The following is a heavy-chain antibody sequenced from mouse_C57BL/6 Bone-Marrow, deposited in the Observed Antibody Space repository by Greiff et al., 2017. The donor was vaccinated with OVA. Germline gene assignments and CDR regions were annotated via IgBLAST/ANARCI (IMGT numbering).Heavy chain of an antibody. CDR2: IYPGSGST. Sequence: QVQLQQPGAELVKPGASVKMSCKASGYTFTSYWITWVKQRPGQGLEWIGDIYPGSGSTNYNEKFKSKATLTVDTSSSPAYMQLSSLTSEDSAVYYCAKSAQAPYYFDYWGQGTTLTVSS. V-gene: IGHV1-55*01. CDR3: AKSAQAPYYFDY. J-gene: IGHJ2*01. D-gene: IGHD3-2*02. CDR1: GYTFTSYW.